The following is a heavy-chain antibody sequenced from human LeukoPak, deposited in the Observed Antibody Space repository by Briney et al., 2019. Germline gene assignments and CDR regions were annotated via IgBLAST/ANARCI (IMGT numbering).Heavy chain of an antibody. D-gene: IGHD6-19*01. CDR1: GGSISSGDYY. CDR3: ARGPLVYSSGWYYFDY. Sequence: PSETLSLTCTVSGGSISSGDYYWSWIRQPPGKGLEWIGYIYYSGSTNYNPSLKSRVTISVDTSKNQFSLKLSSVTAADTAVYYCARGPLVYSSGWYYFDYWGQGTLVTVSS. V-gene: IGHV4-61*08. J-gene: IGHJ4*02. CDR2: IYYSGST.